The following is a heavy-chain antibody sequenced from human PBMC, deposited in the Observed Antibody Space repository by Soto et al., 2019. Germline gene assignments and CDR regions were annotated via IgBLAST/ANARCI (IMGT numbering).Heavy chain of an antibody. V-gene: IGHV1-58*02. CDR1: GFTFTSSA. CDR2: MFVGSGNT. Sequence: GASVKVSCKASGFTFTSSAMQWVRQARGQRLEWIGWMFVGSGNTNYAQKLQGRVTMTTDTSTSTAYMELRSLRSDDTAVYYCAKDPPPPDYWGQGTLVTVSS. J-gene: IGHJ4*02. CDR3: AKDPPPPDY.